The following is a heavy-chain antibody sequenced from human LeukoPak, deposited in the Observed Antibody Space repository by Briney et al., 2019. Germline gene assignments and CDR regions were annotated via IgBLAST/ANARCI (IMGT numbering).Heavy chain of an antibody. CDR2: IYYSGST. Sequence: SETLSLTCTVSGGSISSHYWSWIRQPPGKGLEWIGYIYYSGSTNYNPSLKSRVTISVDTSKNQFPLKLSSVTAADTAVYYCARVPFDYWGQGTLVTVSS. J-gene: IGHJ4*02. CDR1: GGSISSHY. V-gene: IGHV4-59*11. CDR3: ARVPFDY.